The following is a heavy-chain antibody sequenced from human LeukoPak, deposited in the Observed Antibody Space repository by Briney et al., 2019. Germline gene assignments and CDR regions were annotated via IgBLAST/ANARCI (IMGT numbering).Heavy chain of an antibody. J-gene: IGHJ4*02. Sequence: SETLSLTCAVYGGSFSGYYWSWIRQPPGKGLEWIGEINHSGSTNYNPSLKSRVTISVDTSKNQFSLKLSSVTAADTAVYYCARGTSGNYYDSSGYDYYFDYWGQGTLVTVSS. CDR3: ARGTSGNYYDSSGYDYYFDY. V-gene: IGHV4-34*01. CDR2: INHSGST. CDR1: GGSFSGYY. D-gene: IGHD3-22*01.